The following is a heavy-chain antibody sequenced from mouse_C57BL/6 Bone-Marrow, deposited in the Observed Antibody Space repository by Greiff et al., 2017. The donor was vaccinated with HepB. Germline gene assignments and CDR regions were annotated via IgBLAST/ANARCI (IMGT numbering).Heavy chain of an antibody. CDR1: GFTFSDYY. Sequence: EVKLMESEGGLVQPGSSMKLSCTASGFTFSDYYMAWVRQVPEKGLEWVANINYDGSSTYYLDSLKSRFIISRDNAKNILYLQMSSLKSEDTATYYCARDRRGYYGFDYWGQGTTLTVSS. CDR2: INYDGSST. D-gene: IGHD1-1*01. V-gene: IGHV5-16*01. CDR3: ARDRRGYYGFDY. J-gene: IGHJ2*01.